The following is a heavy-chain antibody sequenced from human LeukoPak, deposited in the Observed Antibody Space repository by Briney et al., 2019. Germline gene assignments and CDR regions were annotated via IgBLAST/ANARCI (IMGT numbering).Heavy chain of an antibody. D-gene: IGHD1-26*01. Sequence: GASVKVSCKASGYTFTGYYMHWVRQAPGQGLEWMGWINPSSGGTNYAQKFQGWVTMTRDTSISTAYMELSRLRSDDTAVYYCARNGGSYLGVWYYYGMDVWGQGTTVTVSS. CDR3: ARNGGSYLGVWYYYGMDV. CDR1: GYTFTGYY. CDR2: INPSSGGT. V-gene: IGHV1-2*04. J-gene: IGHJ6*02.